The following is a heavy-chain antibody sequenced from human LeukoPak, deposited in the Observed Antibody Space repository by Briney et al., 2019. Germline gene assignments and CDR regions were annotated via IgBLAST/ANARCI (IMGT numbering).Heavy chain of an antibody. CDR3: AKRSRRLTIVRGVPREDV. Sequence: GGSLRLSCAASGFTFSSYAMSWVRQAPGEGLEWVSGISGSGGGTYYADSVKGRFTISRDNSKDTLYLQMNSLRAEDTAVYYCAKRSRRLTIVRGVPREDVWGQGTTVTVSS. CDR2: ISGSGGGT. V-gene: IGHV3-23*01. CDR1: GFTFSSYA. J-gene: IGHJ6*02. D-gene: IGHD3-10*01.